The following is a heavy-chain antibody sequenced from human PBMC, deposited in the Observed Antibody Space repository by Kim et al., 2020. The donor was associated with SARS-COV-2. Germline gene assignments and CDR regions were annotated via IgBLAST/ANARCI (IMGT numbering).Heavy chain of an antibody. Sequence: SGPTLVKPTQTLTLTCTFSGFSLSTSGVGVGWIRQPPGKALEWLALIYWDDDKRYSPSLKSRLTITKDTSKNQVVLTMTNMDPVDTATYYCAHRHFVLTGSGYWFDPWGQGTLVTVSS. V-gene: IGHV2-5*02. J-gene: IGHJ5*02. CDR1: GFSLSTSGVG. CDR2: IYWDDDK. D-gene: IGHD3-9*01. CDR3: AHRHFVLTGSGYWFDP.